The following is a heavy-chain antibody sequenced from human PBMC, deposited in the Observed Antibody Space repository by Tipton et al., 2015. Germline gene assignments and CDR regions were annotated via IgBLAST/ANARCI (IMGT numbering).Heavy chain of an antibody. J-gene: IGHJ4*02. D-gene: IGHD6-13*01. CDR2: ISSDGSKK. CDR3: ARANSSSWHNFDY. CDR1: GLTFSSYA. V-gene: IGHV3-30*01. Sequence: SLRLSCAASGLTFSSYAMSWVRQAPGKGLEWVGVISSDGSKKNYADSVQGRFTISRDSSKNTVYLQMNSLRTDDTAVYYCARANSSSWHNFDYWGQGTLVTVSS.